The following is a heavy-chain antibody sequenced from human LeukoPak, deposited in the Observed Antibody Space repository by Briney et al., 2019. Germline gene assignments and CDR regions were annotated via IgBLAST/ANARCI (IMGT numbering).Heavy chain of an antibody. Sequence: ASVKVSCKASGYTFTGYYMHWVRQAPGQGLEWMGWINPNSGGTNYAQKFQGRVTMTRDTSISTAYMELSRLRSDDTAVYYCARVLKSMALNTDYWGQRTLVTVSS. V-gene: IGHV1-2*02. J-gene: IGHJ4*02. CDR3: ARVLKSMALNTDY. CDR1: GYTFTGYY. CDR2: INPNSGGT. D-gene: IGHD4/OR15-4a*01.